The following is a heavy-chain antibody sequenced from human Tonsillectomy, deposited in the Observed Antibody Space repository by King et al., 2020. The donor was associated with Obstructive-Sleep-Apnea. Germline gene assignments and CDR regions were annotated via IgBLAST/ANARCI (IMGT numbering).Heavy chain of an antibody. CDR2: IDPSDVYT. D-gene: IGHD1-1*01. V-gene: IGHV5-10-1*01. CDR3: ASPWRGTYSYYYGMDV. Sequence: DVQLVESGAEVKKPGESLRISCKGSGYSVTSYWISWVRQMPGQDLEWMGRIDPSDVYTNYTPSYHGHVTISADKSVSTAYLQWSSLKASDTAMYYCASPWRGTYSYYYGMDVWGQGTTVTVSS. J-gene: IGHJ6*02. CDR1: GYSVTSYW.